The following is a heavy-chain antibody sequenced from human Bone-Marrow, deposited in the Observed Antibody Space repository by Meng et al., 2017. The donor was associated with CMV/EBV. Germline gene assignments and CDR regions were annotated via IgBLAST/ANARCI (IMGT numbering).Heavy chain of an antibody. Sequence: SETLSLTCIVSGGSISSTNYFWAWIRQPPGKGLEWIANVFYSGATHYNPSLQSRVTISVDTSKNQFSLKLSSVTAADTAVYYCARDTGYYDSSRAFDPWGQGTLVTVSS. J-gene: IGHJ5*02. CDR3: ARDTGYYDSSRAFDP. CDR1: GGSISSTNYF. D-gene: IGHD3-22*01. CDR2: VFYSGAT. V-gene: IGHV4-39*07.